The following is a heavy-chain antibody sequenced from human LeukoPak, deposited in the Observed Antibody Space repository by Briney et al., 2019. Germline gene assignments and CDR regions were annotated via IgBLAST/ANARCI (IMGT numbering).Heavy chain of an antibody. D-gene: IGHD2-15*01. J-gene: IGHJ4*02. Sequence: GGSLRLSCAASGLIVSDSLMGWVRQAPGKGLEWVSIMYAGGSTYYADSVKGRFTISRDTSKNTLFIQLNSLRVEDTAVYYCARTRDYSLDSWGLGTLVTVSS. CDR1: GLIVSDSL. V-gene: IGHV3-66*01. CDR2: MYAGGST. CDR3: ARTRDYSLDS.